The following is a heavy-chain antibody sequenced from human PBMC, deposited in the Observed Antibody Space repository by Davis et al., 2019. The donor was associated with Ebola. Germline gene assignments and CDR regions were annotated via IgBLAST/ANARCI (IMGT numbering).Heavy chain of an antibody. CDR1: GFTFSSYG. V-gene: IGHV3-33*06. CDR2: IWYDGSNK. Sequence: GESLRLSCAASGFTFSSYGMHWVRQAPGKGLEWVAVIWYDGSNKYYADSVKGRFTISRDNSKNTLYLQMNSLRAEDTAVYYCAKGGIRFLDYWGQGTPVTVSS. CDR3: AKGGIRFLDY. D-gene: IGHD3-3*01. J-gene: IGHJ4*02.